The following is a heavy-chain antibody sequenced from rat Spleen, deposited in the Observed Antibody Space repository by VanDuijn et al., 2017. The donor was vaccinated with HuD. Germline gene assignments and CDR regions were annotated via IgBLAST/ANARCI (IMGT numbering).Heavy chain of an antibody. CDR2: MWSGGST. CDR1: GFSLTDYS. CDR3: TSPFRWFAY. V-gene: IGHV2S63*01. J-gene: IGHJ3*01. Sequence: EVQLKESGPGLVQPSQTLSLTCTVSGFSLTDYSVHWVRQPPGKGLEWMGVMWSGGSTDYNSVLKSRLSISRDTSKSQVFLKMNSLQTEDTAMYFCTSPFRWFAYWGQGTLVTVSS.